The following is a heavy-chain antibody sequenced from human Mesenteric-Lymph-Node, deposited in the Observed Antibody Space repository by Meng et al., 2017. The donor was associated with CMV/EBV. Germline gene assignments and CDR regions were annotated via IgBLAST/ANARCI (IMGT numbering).Heavy chain of an antibody. J-gene: IGHJ6*02. V-gene: IGHV1-8*01. CDR2: MNSYSGDT. CDR1: GYTFTSYD. Sequence: ASVKVSCKASGYTFTSYDINWVRQAPGQGLEWMGWMNSYSGDTGYAQKFQGRVTMTRDTAIGTAYMELTGLRSEDTAVYYCARERFLAGMDVWGQGTTVTVSS. CDR3: ARERFLAGMDV. D-gene: IGHD3-3*01.